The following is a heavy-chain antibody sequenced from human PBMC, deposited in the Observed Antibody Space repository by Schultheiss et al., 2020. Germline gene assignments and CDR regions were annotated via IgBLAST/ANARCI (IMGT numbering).Heavy chain of an antibody. J-gene: IGHJ6*02. Sequence: SQTLSLTCAVYGGSFSGYYWSWIRQPPGKGLEWIGEINHSGSTNYNPSLKSRVTMSVDTSKNQFSLKLSSVTAADTAVYYCARALKFGELLPYYYGMDVWGQGTTVTGSS. CDR1: GGSFSGYY. CDR2: INHSGST. V-gene: IGHV4-34*01. D-gene: IGHD3-10*01. CDR3: ARALKFGELLPYYYGMDV.